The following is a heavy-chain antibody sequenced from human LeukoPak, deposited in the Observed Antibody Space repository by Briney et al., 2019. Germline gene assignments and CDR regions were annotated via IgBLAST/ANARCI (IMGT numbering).Heavy chain of an antibody. CDR3: ASVVRPGYFFYYGLGV. CDR2: ISSNGDNI. J-gene: IGHJ6*02. V-gene: IGHV3-23*01. CDR1: GFTFSDYY. Sequence: PGGSLRLSCAASGFTFSDYYMSWIRQAPGKGLEWVSAISSNGDNIYYADSVKGRFTISRDNSKNTLYLQINSLRAEDTALYFCASVVRPGYFFYYGLGVWGRGATVTVSS.